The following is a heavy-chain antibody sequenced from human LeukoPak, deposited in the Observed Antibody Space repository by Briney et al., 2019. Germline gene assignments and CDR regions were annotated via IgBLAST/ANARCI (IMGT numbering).Heavy chain of an antibody. CDR2: IYYSGST. Sequence: SETLSLTCTVSGGSISSGGYYWSWIRQHPGKGLEWIGYIYYSGSTYYNPYLKSRVTISVDTSKNQFSLKLSSVTAADTAVYYCARVVPAASNWFDPWGQGTLVTVSS. J-gene: IGHJ5*02. V-gene: IGHV4-30-4*08. CDR1: GGSISSGGYY. CDR3: ARVVPAASNWFDP. D-gene: IGHD2-2*01.